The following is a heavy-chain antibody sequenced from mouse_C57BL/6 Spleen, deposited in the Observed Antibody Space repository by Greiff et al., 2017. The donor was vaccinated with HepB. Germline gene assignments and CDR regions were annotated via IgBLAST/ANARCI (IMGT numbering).Heavy chain of an antibody. V-gene: IGHV1-50*01. CDR1: GYTFTSYW. CDR2: IDPSDSYT. D-gene: IGHD3-2*01. CDR3: AKGTARATAWFAY. J-gene: IGHJ3*01. Sequence: QVQLQQSGAELVKPGASVKLSCKASGYTFTSYWMQWVKQRPGQGLEWIGEIDPSDSYTNYNQKFKGKATLTVDTSSSTAYMQLSSLTSEDSAVYYCAKGTARATAWFAYWGQGTLVTVSA.